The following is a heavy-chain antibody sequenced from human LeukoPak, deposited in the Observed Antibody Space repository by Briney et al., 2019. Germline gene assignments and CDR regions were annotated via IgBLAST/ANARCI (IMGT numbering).Heavy chain of an antibody. CDR1: GFTFNRYW. D-gene: IGHD3-10*01. CDR3: ARDLRLLWFRNPYYMDV. J-gene: IGHJ6*03. V-gene: IGHV3-74*01. CDR2: INSDGGST. Sequence: RGSLRLSCVASGFTFNRYWMHWVRQAPGKGLVWVSRINSDGGSTSYADSVKGRFTISRDNAKNTLYLQMNSLRAEDTAVYYCARDLRLLWFRNPYYMDVWGKGTTVTVSS.